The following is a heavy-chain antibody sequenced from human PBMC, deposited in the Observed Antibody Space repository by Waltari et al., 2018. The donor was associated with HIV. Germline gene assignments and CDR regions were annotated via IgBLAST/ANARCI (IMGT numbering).Heavy chain of an antibody. CDR2: FDPEDGET. J-gene: IGHJ4*02. V-gene: IGHV1-24*01. Sequence: QVQLVQSGAEVKKPGAPVKVSCTVSGYTLTELYMHWVRQAPGKGLEWMGGFDPEDGETIYAQKFQGRVTMTEDTSTDTAYMELSSLRSEDTAVYYCATAGRNLWFGEPGLGIFDYWGQGTLVTVSS. CDR1: GYTLTELY. CDR3: ATAGRNLWFGEPGLGIFDY. D-gene: IGHD3-10*01.